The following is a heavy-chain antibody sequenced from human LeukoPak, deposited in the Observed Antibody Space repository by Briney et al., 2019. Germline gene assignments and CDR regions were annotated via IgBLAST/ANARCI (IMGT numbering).Heavy chain of an antibody. CDR3: ARGRSSWASYYYYYYMDV. Sequence: GASVKVSYKASGGTFSSYAISWVRQTPGQGLEWMGGIIPIFGTANYAQKFQGRVTITTDESTSTAYMELSSLRSEDTAVYYCARGRSSWASYYYYYYMDVWGKGTTVTVSS. CDR1: GGTFSSYA. V-gene: IGHV1-69*05. CDR2: IIPIFGTA. D-gene: IGHD6-13*01. J-gene: IGHJ6*03.